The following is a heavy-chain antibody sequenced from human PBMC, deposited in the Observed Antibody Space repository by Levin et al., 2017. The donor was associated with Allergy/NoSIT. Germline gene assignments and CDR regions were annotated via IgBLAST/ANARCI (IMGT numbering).Heavy chain of an antibody. CDR1: GYTFTDYW. D-gene: IGHD4-17*01. CDR2: IYPGDSHT. J-gene: IGHJ4*02. V-gene: IGHV5-51*01. Sequence: GESLKISCRGSGYTFTDYWIGWVRQMPGKGLEWMGIIYPGDSHTRYPPSFQGQVTFPVDKSVSPAYLQWSSMKDSDTAMYYCARHSKDDYADEAWGQGTLVTVSS. CDR3: ARHSKDDYADEA.